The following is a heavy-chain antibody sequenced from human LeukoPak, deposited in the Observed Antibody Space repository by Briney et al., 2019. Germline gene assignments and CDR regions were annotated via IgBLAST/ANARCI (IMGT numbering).Heavy chain of an antibody. D-gene: IGHD2-15*01. CDR3: AKFHCSGPTCYNDY. CDR1: GYSFTTYW. Sequence: ESLKISRNGSGYSFTTYWIAWVPQMSGKGLEWMGIIYPGDSRTTYSPSFQGQVAISADKSISTAYLQWSSLKASDTAVYYCAKFHCSGPTCYNDYWGQGTPVTVSS. V-gene: IGHV5-51*01. CDR2: IYPGDSRT. J-gene: IGHJ4*02.